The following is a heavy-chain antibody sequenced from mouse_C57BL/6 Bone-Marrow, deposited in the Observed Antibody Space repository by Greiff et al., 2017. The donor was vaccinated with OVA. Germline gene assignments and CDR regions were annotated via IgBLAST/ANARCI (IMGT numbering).Heavy chain of an antibody. Sequence: EVHLVESGGDLVKPGGSLKLSCAASGFTFSSYGMSWVRQTPDKRLEWVATISSGGSYTYYPDSVKGRFTISRDNAKNTLYLQMSSLKSEDTAMYYCARQDWYAMDYWGQGTSVTVSS. CDR3: ARQDWYAMDY. CDR1: GFTFSSYG. J-gene: IGHJ4*01. V-gene: IGHV5-6*01. CDR2: ISSGGSYT. D-gene: IGHD4-1*01.